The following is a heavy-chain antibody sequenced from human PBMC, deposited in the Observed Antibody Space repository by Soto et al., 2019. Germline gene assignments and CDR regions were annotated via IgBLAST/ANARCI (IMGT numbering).Heavy chain of an antibody. CDR2: ISGSGGST. CDR1: GFTFSSYA. CDR3: AKDLPGGCYYYYYYGMDV. J-gene: IGHJ6*02. V-gene: IGHV3-23*01. Sequence: GGSLRLSCAASGFTFSSYAMSWVRQAPGKGLEWVSAISGSGGSTYYADSVKGRFTISRDNSKNTLYLQLNSLRAEDTAVYYCAKDLPGGCYYYYYYGMDVWGQGTKVTVSS. D-gene: IGHD3-16*01.